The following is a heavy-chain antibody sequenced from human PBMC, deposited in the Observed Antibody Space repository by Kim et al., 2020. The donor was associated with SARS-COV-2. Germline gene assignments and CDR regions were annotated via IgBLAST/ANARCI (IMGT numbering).Heavy chain of an antibody. CDR1: GFTVSSNY. CDR3: ARGYGSGSYYISHYYYYGMDV. V-gene: IGHV3-53*01. D-gene: IGHD3-10*01. J-gene: IGHJ6*02. Sequence: GGSLRLSCAASGFTVSSNYMSWVRQAPGKGLEWVSVIYSGGSTYYADSVKGRFTISRDNSKNTLYLQMNSLRAEDTAVYYCARGYGSGSYYISHYYYYGMDVWGQGTTVTVPS. CDR2: IYSGGST.